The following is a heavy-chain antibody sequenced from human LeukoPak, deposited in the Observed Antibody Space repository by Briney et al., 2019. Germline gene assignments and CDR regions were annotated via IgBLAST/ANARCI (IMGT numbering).Heavy chain of an antibody. CDR2: FDPEDGET. Sequence: ASVKVSCKVSGYTLTELSMHWVRQAPGKGLEWMGGFDPEDGETIYAQEFQGRVTMTEDTSTDTAYMELSSLRSEDTAVYYCATKVAAAGTYAFDIWGQGTMVTVSS. D-gene: IGHD6-13*01. CDR3: ATKVAAAGTYAFDI. CDR1: GYTLTELS. J-gene: IGHJ3*02. V-gene: IGHV1-24*01.